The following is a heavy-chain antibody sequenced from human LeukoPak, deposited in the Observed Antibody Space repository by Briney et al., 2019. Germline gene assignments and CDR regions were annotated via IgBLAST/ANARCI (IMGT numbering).Heavy chain of an antibody. Sequence: SETLSLTCTVSGGSVSSTSYYWGWIRQPPGKGLEWIGSIYYSGTTYHNPSLKSRVTLSVDTSKNLFSLRLSSVTAADTAVYYCASTRGFRYGLDYWGQGTLVTVSS. V-gene: IGHV4-39*01. CDR3: ASTRGFRYGLDY. CDR2: IYYSGTT. J-gene: IGHJ4*02. CDR1: GGSVSSTSYY. D-gene: IGHD5-18*01.